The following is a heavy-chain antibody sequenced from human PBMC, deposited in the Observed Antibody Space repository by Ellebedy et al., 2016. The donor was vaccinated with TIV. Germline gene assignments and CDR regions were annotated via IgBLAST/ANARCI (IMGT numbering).Heavy chain of an antibody. CDR3: AKLGVVIRGDY. CDR2: ISYNGSIQ. CDR1: GFTFSNYW. J-gene: IGHJ1*01. V-gene: IGHV3-30*18. D-gene: IGHD3-10*01. Sequence: GESLKISCAASGFTFSNYWMNWVRQAPGKGLEWLAVISYNGSIQFYADSVKGRFTISRDNSKSMLYLQMNNLRTEDTALYYCAKLGVVIRGDYWGQGTLVTVSS.